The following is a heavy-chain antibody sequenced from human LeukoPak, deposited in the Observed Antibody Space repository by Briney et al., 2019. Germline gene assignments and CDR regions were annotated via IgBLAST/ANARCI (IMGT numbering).Heavy chain of an antibody. CDR3: ASSGYSYGYEYYFDY. CDR1: GGTFSSYA. D-gene: IGHD5-18*01. V-gene: IGHV1-69*05. J-gene: IGHJ4*02. Sequence: SVKVSCKASGGTFSSYAISWVRQAPGQGLEWMGGIIPIFGTANYAQKFQGRVTITTDESTSTAYMELSSLRSEDTAVYYCASSGYSYGYEYYFDYWGQGTLVTVST. CDR2: IIPIFGTA.